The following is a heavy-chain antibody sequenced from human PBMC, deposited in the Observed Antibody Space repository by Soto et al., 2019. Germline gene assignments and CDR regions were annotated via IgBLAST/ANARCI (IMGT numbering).Heavy chain of an antibody. CDR2: VQMSGTT. J-gene: IGHJ5*02. CDR3: AKDRSTMRWFDP. CDR1: GASVRSYH. V-gene: IGHV4-4*07. D-gene: IGHD1-1*01. Sequence: SETLSLTCAVSGASVRSYHWSWIRQAAGKGLEWIGRVQMSGTTNYNPSLKTRVTMSLDTSKNEVSLRMTSVTAADTAVYFCAKDRSTMRWFDPWGQGILVTVSS.